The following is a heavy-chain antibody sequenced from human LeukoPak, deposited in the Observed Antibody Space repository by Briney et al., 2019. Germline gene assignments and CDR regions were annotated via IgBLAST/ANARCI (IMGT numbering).Heavy chain of an antibody. V-gene: IGHV1-18*04. CDR2: ISAYNGNT. Sequence: ASVKVSCKASGYTFTSYGISWVRQAPGQGLEWMGWISAYNGNTNYAQKLQGRVTMTTDTSTSTANMELRSLRSDDTAVYYCARSIAVAGYYFDYWGQGTLVTVSS. D-gene: IGHD6-19*01. CDR1: GYTFTSYG. CDR3: ARSIAVAGYYFDY. J-gene: IGHJ4*02.